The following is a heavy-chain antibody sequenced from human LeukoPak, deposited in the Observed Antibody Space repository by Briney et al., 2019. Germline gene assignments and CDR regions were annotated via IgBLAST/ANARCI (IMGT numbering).Heavy chain of an antibody. CDR1: GGSISSSSYY. Sequence: SETLSLTCTVSGGSISSSSYYWGWIRQPPGKGLEWIGSIYYNGNTYYNPSLKSRVTISVDTSKNHFSLKLSAVTAADTAVYYCARGTAGFDYWGQGTLVTVSS. CDR2: IYYNGNT. V-gene: IGHV4-39*02. D-gene: IGHD1-1*01. J-gene: IGHJ4*02. CDR3: ARGTAGFDY.